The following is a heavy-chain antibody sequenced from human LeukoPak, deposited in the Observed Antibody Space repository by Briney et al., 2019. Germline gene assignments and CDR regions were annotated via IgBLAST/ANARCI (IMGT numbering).Heavy chain of an antibody. CDR1: GFTFSSYA. CDR3: ARDPGGYSYGGVYYYDYYFDY. D-gene: IGHD3-22*01. Sequence: GGSLRLSCAASGFTFSSYAMHWVRQAPGKGLEWVAVISYDGSNKYYADSVKGRFTISRDNSKNTLYLQMNSLRAEDTAVYYCARDPGGYSYGGVYYYDYYFDYWGQGTLVTVSS. CDR2: ISYDGSNK. J-gene: IGHJ4*02. V-gene: IGHV3-30-3*01.